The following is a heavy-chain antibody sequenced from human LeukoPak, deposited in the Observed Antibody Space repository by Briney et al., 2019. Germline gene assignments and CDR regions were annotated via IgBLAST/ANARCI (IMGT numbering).Heavy chain of an antibody. CDR2: INSVGSST. V-gene: IGHV3-74*01. D-gene: IGHD6-19*01. J-gene: IGHJ4*02. Sequence: GGSLRLSCAASGFTFSSFWMHWVRQAPGKGLVWVSRINSVGSSTSYADPVKGRFTISGDNAKNTLYLQMNSLRAEDTAVYYCARERTSGWDAFDFWGQGTLVTVSS. CDR3: ARERTSGWDAFDF. CDR1: GFTFSSFW.